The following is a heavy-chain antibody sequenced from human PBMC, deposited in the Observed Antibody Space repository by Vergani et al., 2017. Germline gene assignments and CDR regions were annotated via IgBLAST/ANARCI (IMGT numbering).Heavy chain of an antibody. CDR3: ARDGTDSFGSSSEYSYLLYY. CDR1: VFWFKNFA. CDR2: ISKDGTHD. J-gene: IGHJ4*02. D-gene: IGHD2-2*01. Sequence: QVSLVESGGGAFQPGRSLTLTCSASVFWFKNFAMHWVRQAPGKGLEWVATISKDGTHDYYEPSVRRRFAVSRDNFKNTMYLQMVRLTTDDTAVYFCARDGTDSFGSSSEYSYLLYYWGKGTLVTVSS. V-gene: IGHV3-30*03.